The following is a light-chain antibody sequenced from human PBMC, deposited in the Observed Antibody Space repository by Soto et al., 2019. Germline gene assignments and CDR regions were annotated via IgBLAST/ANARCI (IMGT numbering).Light chain of an antibody. J-gene: IGKJ5*01. CDR1: QSVSSSY. V-gene: IGKV3D-20*02. CDR3: QQRPNLV. Sequence: EILLTQSPGTLSLSPGERATLSCRASQSVSSSYLAWYQQTPGQAPRLLVYDTSYRATGVPDRFSGTGSGTDLTPTISSIEPEALAVYYCQQRPNLVFGPGTRLEIK. CDR2: DTS.